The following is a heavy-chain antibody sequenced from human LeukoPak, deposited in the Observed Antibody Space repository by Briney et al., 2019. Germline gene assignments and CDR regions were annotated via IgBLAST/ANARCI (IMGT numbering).Heavy chain of an antibody. V-gene: IGHV1-8*01. CDR2: MNPNTGDT. CDR3: TRGSLSGSSRDY. CDR1: GYTFTGYD. D-gene: IGHD1-26*01. J-gene: IGHJ4*02. Sequence: APVRVSCKASGYTFTGYDINWVRQATGQGLEWMGWMNPNTGDTGYAQKFQGRVTMTKNSSIDTAYMELSGLRSEDTAVYYRTRGSLSGSSRDYWGQGTLLTVSS.